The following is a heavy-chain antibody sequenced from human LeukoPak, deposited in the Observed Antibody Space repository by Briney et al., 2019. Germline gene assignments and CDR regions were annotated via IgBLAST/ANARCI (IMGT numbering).Heavy chain of an antibody. J-gene: IGHJ4*02. D-gene: IGHD1-26*01. CDR2: INHSGST. CDR3: ARDIVGATSFDY. Sequence: SETLSLTCAVYGGSFSGYYWSWIRQPPGKGLEWIGEINHSGSTNYNPSLKSRVTVSVDTSKNQFSLKLSSVTAADTAVYYCARDIVGATSFDYWGQGTLVTVSS. V-gene: IGHV4-34*01. CDR1: GGSFSGYY.